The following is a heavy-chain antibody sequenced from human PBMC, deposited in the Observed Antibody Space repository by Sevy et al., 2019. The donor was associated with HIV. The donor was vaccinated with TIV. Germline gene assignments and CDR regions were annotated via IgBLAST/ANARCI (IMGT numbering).Heavy chain of an antibody. CDR1: GGSFSGYY. J-gene: IGHJ6*03. Sequence: SETLSLTCAVYGGSFSGYYWSWIRQPPGKGLEWIGEINHSGSTNYNPSLKSQVTISVDTSKNQFSLKLSSVTAADTAVYYCARVVRFLQWLFTAGYYMDVWGKGTTVTVSS. V-gene: IGHV4-34*01. CDR2: INHSGST. CDR3: ARVVRFLQWLFTAGYYMDV. D-gene: IGHD3-3*01.